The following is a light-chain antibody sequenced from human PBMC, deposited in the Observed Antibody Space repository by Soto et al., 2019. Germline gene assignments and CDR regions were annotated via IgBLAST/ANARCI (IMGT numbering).Light chain of an antibody. V-gene: IGLV2-23*01. Sequence: QSALTQPASVSGSPGQSITISCTGTSSDVGSYNLVSWYQQHPGKAPKLMIYEGSKRPSGVSNRFSGSKSGNTPSLTISGLQAEDEDDYYCCSYAGSNWVFGGGTKLTVL. CDR1: SSDVGSYNL. CDR3: CSYAGSNWV. CDR2: EGS. J-gene: IGLJ3*02.